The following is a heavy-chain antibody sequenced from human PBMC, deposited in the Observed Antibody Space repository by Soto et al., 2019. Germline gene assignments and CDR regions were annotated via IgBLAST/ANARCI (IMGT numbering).Heavy chain of an antibody. D-gene: IGHD3-10*01. Sequence: SETLSLTCTVSGGSISSDNWWSWVRQPPGKGLEWIGEMYHSGNTNYNPSLKSRVTISVDKSKNQFSMKMTSVTAADTALYYCARASASSMLRGVIINWGQGTQVTVSS. CDR2: MYHSGNT. J-gene: IGHJ4*02. CDR3: ARASASSMLRGVIIN. V-gene: IGHV4-4*02. CDR1: GGSISSDNW.